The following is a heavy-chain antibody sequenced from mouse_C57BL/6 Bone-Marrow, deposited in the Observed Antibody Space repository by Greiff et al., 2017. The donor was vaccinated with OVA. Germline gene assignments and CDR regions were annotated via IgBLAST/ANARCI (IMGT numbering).Heavy chain of an antibody. V-gene: IGHV1-81*01. CDR3: ARHPAYYYGSSPWFAY. D-gene: IGHD1-1*01. CDR2: IYPRSGNT. Sequence: QVQLQQSGAELARPGASVTLSCKASGYTFTSYGISWVKQRPGQGLEWIGEIYPRSGNTNYNEKFKGKATLTADQSSSTAYMELRSLTSEDSAVYFCARHPAYYYGSSPWFAYWGQGTLVTVSA. CDR1: GYTFTSYG. J-gene: IGHJ3*01.